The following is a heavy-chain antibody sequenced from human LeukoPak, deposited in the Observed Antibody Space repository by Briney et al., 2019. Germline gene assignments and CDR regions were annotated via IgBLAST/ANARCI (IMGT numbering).Heavy chain of an antibody. V-gene: IGHV4-34*01. CDR1: GGSFSGYY. CDR2: INHSGST. Sequence: SETLSLTCAVYGGSFSGYYWSWIRQPPGKGLEWIGEINHSGSTNYNPSLKSRVTMSVDTSKNQFSLKLSSVTAADTAVYYCARGRYYGSGSYPVDYWGQGTLVTVSS. D-gene: IGHD3-10*01. CDR3: ARGRYYGSGSYPVDY. J-gene: IGHJ4*02.